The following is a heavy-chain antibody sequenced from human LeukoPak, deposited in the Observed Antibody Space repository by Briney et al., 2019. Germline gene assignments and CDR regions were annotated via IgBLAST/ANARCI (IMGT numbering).Heavy chain of an antibody. Sequence: GGSLRLSCVASGFTFSAYSMTWVRQAPGKGLDWVSSISVSGGGAYYADSVRGRFTISRDNSKNTLYLHMNSLRAEDTAVYYCVKDWRDESNCGGDCLQYWGQGTLVTVSS. J-gene: IGHJ4*02. D-gene: IGHD2-21*02. V-gene: IGHV3-23*01. CDR3: VKDWRDESNCGGDCLQY. CDR1: GFTFSAYS. CDR2: ISVSGGGA.